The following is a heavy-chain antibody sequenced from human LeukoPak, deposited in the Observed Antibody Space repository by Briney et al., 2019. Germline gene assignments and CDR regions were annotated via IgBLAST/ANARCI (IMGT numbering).Heavy chain of an antibody. CDR1: GYTFTSYA. J-gene: IGHJ4*02. D-gene: IGHD6-19*01. V-gene: IGHV1-3*01. CDR2: INAGNGNT. Sequence: ASVKVSCKASGYTFTSYAMHWVRQAPGQRLEWMGWINAGNGNTKYSQKFQGRVTITRDTSASTAYMELSSLRSEDTAVYYCASAHIAVAGLDYWGQGTLVTVSS. CDR3: ASAHIAVAGLDY.